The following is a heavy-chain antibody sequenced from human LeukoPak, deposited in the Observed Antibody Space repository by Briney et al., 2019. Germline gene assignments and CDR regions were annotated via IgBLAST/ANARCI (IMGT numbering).Heavy chain of an antibody. V-gene: IGHV3-21*01. J-gene: IGHJ4*02. CDR2: ISSSSSYI. CDR3: ARDRDWNSGFDY. Sequence: GGSLRLSCAASGFTFSSYSMNWVRQAPGKGLEWVSSISSSSSYIYYADSVKGRFTISRDNARNSLYLQMNSLRAEDTAVYYCARDRDWNSGFDYWGQGTLVTVSS. CDR1: GFTFSSYS. D-gene: IGHD1-7*01.